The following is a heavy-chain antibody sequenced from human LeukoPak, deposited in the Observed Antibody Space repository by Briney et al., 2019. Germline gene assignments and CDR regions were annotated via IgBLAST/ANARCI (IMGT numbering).Heavy chain of an antibody. CDR3: AGYGDYPY. V-gene: IGHV3-48*01. J-gene: IGHJ4*02. CDR1: GFTFSTYD. CDR2: FGNSGTI. Sequence: GWSLRLSCAASGFTFSTYDMHWVRQAPGEGVEWVSYFGNSGTIYYADSVKGRLTISSDNAKNSLYLQMNSLRVEDTAVYYCAGYGDYPYWGRGTLVSVSS. D-gene: IGHD4-17*01.